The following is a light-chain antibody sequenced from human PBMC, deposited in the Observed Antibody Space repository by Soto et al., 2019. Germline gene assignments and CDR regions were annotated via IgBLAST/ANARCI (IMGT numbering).Light chain of an antibody. CDR3: SSYTNNDAWV. J-gene: IGLJ3*02. V-gene: IGLV2-14*01. CDR1: SSDVGGYHY. Sequence: QSVLTQPASVSGSRGQSITISCTGTSSDVGGYHYVSRYQQHPGKAPKLMIYEVTNRPSGISNRFSGSKSGNTASLTISGLQAEDEADYYCSSYTNNDAWVFGGGTKLTVL. CDR2: EVT.